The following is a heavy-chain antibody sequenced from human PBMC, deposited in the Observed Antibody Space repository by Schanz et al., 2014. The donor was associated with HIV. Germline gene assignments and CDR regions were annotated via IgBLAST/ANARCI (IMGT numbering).Heavy chain of an antibody. CDR2: IIPMFGTA. J-gene: IGHJ4*02. V-gene: IGHV1-69*01. Sequence: QVQLVQSGAEVKKPGSSVKVSCKASGGTFMTYAISWVRQAPGQGLEWMGGIIPMFGTANYAQKFQGRVTITADESTSTAYMVLSSLRSEDTAMYYCASYYDGSGYQYFDYWGQGTLVTVSS. CDR3: ASYYDGSGYQYFDY. CDR1: GGTFMTYA. D-gene: IGHD3-22*01.